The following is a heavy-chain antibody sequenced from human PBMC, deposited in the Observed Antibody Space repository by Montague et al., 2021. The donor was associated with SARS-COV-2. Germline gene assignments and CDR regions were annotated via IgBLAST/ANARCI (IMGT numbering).Heavy chain of an antibody. CDR3: ARELILQYGMDV. Sequence: SLRLSCAASGFTFSSYAMHWVRQAPGKGLEWVAVISCDGSNKYYADSVKGRFTISRDNSKNTLYLQMNSLRAEDTAVYYCARELILQYGMDVWGQGPRSPSP. CDR2: ISCDGSNK. CDR1: GFTFSSYA. V-gene: IGHV3-30*04. D-gene: IGHD3-3*02. J-gene: IGHJ6*02.